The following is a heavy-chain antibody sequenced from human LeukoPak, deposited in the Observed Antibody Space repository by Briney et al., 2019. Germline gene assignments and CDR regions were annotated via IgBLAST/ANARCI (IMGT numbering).Heavy chain of an antibody. CDR1: GGSISSGDYY. V-gene: IGHV4-30-4*08. J-gene: IGHJ4*02. D-gene: IGHD3-22*01. Sequence: SETLSLTCTVSGGSISSGDYYWSWIRQPPGKGREWIRYIYYSGSTYYNPSLKSRVTISVDTSKNQFSLKLSSVTAADTAVYYCARTTYYYDSSGYFTFDYWGQGTLVTVSS. CDR3: ARTTYYYDSSGYFTFDY. CDR2: IYYSGST.